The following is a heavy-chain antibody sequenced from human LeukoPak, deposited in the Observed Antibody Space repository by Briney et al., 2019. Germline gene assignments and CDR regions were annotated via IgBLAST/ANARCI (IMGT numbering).Heavy chain of an antibody. V-gene: IGHV5-51*01. J-gene: IGHJ4*02. CDR3: ARVLSGSWYFVYYFDY. D-gene: IGHD6-13*01. Sequence: PGESLKISCKGSGYSFSSNWIGWVRQMPGKGLEWMGIIYPGDSDTRYSPSFQGQVTISADKSISTAYLQWSSLKASDTAMYYCARVLSGSWYFVYYFDYWGQGTLVTVSS. CDR2: IYPGDSDT. CDR1: GYSFSSNW.